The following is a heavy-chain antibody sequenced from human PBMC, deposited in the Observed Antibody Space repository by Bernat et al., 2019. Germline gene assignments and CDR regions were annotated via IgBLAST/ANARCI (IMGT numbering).Heavy chain of an antibody. CDR3: ASVPLVCSDGTCYYYVDV. Sequence: QVHLQESGPGLVRPSETLSLTCTVSRASLSDYYWSWIRQPPGKGLERIASMHYSGTTDYNPSLKGRVTISVDTSKNQFSLKLRPVTPADTSVYVCASVPLVCSDGTCYYYVDVWGKGTTVTVAS. CDR1: RASLSDYY. CDR2: MHYSGTT. D-gene: IGHD2-15*01. J-gene: IGHJ6*03. V-gene: IGHV4-59*13.